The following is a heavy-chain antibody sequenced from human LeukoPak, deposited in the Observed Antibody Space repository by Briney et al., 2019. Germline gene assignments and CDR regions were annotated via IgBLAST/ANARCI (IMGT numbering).Heavy chain of an antibody. D-gene: IGHD4-17*01. Sequence: SETLSLTCTVSGGSISISSYYWGWVRQPPGEGLEWIGSITYSGNTYYNPSLKSRVTISVDTSKNQFSLKLSSVTAADTAVYYCARGHDGDYNYWGQGTLVTVSS. CDR2: ITYSGNT. J-gene: IGHJ4*02. V-gene: IGHV4-39*07. CDR3: ARGHDGDYNY. CDR1: GGSISISSYY.